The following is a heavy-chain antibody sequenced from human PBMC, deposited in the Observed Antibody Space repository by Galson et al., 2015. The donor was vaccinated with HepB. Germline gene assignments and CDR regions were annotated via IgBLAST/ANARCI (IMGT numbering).Heavy chain of an antibody. D-gene: IGHD2-2*03. CDR3: ARARAGYCSSTSCYYYYYYMDV. J-gene: IGHJ6*03. V-gene: IGHV4-30-2*05. Sequence: AVSGGSISSRDHSWNWIRQPPGKGLEWIGCMYHSGSTYYNPSLKSRVTISVDTSKNQFSLKLSSVIAADTAVYYCARARAGYCSSTSCYYYYYYMDVWGKGTTVTVSS. CDR1: GGSISSRDHS. CDR2: MYHSGST.